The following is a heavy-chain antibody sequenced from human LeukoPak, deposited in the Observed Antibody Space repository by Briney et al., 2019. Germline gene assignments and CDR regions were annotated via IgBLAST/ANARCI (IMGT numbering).Heavy chain of an antibody. D-gene: IGHD3-10*01. CDR2: ISAYNGNT. CDR1: GYTFTSYG. J-gene: IGHJ6*03. CDR3: ARTYLWFGELLYYYYMDV. V-gene: IGHV1-18*01. Sequence: ASVKVSCKASGYTFTSYGISWVRQAPGQGLEWMGWISAYNGNTNYAQKLQGRVTMTTDTSTSTAYMELRSLRSDDTAVYYCARTYLWFGELLYYYYMDVWGKGTTVTISS.